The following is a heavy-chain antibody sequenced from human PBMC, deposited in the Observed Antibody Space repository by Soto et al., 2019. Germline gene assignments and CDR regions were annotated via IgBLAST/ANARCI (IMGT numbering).Heavy chain of an antibody. CDR3: AKIPTTVTTYNYYYYGMDV. J-gene: IGHJ6*02. D-gene: IGHD4-17*01. V-gene: IGHV3-33*06. CDR1: GFTFSSYG. Sequence: GGSLRLSCAASGFTFSSYGMHWVRQAPGKGLEWVAVIWYDGSNKYYADSVKGRFTISRDNSKNTLYLQMNSLRAEDTAVYYCAKIPTTVTTYNYYYYGMDVWGQGTTVTVSS. CDR2: IWYDGSNK.